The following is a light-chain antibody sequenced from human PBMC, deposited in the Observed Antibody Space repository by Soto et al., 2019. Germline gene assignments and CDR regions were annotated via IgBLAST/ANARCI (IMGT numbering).Light chain of an antibody. Sequence: DILMTQSPATLPASLGERVTLTCRASQTVSSRLAWYQHRPGKAPKLLIHDASSWAGGVPARFSGSESGTEFTLTISSLQSEDFALYYCQQYYYCLTFGRGTKVEVK. J-gene: IGKJ4*01. CDR3: QQYYYCLT. CDR1: QTVSSR. CDR2: DAS. V-gene: IGKV3-15*01.